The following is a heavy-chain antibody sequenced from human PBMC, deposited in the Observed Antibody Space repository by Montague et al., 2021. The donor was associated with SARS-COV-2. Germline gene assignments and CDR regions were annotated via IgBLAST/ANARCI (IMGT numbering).Heavy chain of an antibody. CDR3: ARRGYTGSDYFDY. J-gene: IGHJ4*02. CDR2: VYHSGYT. Sequence: SETLSLTCSVSGFSISSGFYWAWIRQSPGEGPEWIGTVYHSGYTHYNPSLKGRVTVSIDTSKNQFSLTVTSVTAADTAVYFCARRGYTGSDYFDYWGQGTLVTGSS. D-gene: IGHD5-12*01. V-gene: IGHV4-38-2*01. CDR1: GFSISSGFY.